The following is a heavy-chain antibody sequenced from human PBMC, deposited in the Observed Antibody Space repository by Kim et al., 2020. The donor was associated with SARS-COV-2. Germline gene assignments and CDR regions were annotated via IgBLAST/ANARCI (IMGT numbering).Heavy chain of an antibody. CDR1: GGSISSYY. D-gene: IGHD3-9*01. J-gene: IGHJ6*02. CDR2: IYYSGST. Sequence: SETLSLTCTVSGGSISSYYWSWIRQPPGKGLEWIGYIYYSGSTNYNPSLKSRVTISVDTSKNQFSLKLSSVTAADTAVYYCARSGILTGYYIYYYYYGMDVWGQGTTVTVSS. V-gene: IGHV4-59*01. CDR3: ARSGILTGYYIYYYYYGMDV.